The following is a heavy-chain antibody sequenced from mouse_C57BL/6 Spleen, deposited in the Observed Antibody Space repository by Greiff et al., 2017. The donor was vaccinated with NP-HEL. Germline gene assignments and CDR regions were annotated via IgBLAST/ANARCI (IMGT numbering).Heavy chain of an antibody. D-gene: IGHD1-1*01. Sequence: DVMLVESGGGLVKPGGSLKLSCAASGFTFSDYGMHWVRQAPEKGLEWVAYISSGSSTIYYADTVKGRFTISRANAKNTLFLQMTSLRAEDTAMYSSERGGGRSSYWYCEVGGTGTTVTVSS. J-gene: IGHJ1*03. CDR3: ERGGGRSSYWYCEV. CDR2: ISSGSSTI. V-gene: IGHV5-17*01. CDR1: GFTFSDYG.